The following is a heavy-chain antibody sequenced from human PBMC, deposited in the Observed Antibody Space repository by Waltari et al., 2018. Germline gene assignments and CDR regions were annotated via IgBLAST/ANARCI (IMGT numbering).Heavy chain of an antibody. J-gene: IGHJ5*02. CDR2: MNPNRGNT. V-gene: IGHV1-8*01. D-gene: IGHD6-6*01. CDR3: ARGEAARRKWFDP. Sequence: QVQLVQSGAEVKKPGASVKVSCKASGYTFTSYDINWVRQATGQGLEWMGWMNPNRGNTGYTQKFQGRATMTRNTSISTAYMELSSRRSEDTAVYYCARGEAARRKWFDPWGQGTLVTVSS. CDR1: GYTFTSYD.